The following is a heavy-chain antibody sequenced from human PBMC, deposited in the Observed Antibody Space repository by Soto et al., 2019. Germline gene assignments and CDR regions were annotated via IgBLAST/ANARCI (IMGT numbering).Heavy chain of an antibody. D-gene: IGHD3-10*01. J-gene: IGHJ4*02. V-gene: IGHV1-69*04. CDR1: GGTFSSYT. Sequence: SVKVSCKASGGTFSSYTISWVRQAPGQGLEWMGRIIPILGIANYAQKFQGRVTITADKSTSTAYMELGSLRSEDTAVYYCARDLSDYYGSGSYYSYWGQGTLVTVSS. CDR2: IIPILGIA. CDR3: ARDLSDYYGSGSYYSY.